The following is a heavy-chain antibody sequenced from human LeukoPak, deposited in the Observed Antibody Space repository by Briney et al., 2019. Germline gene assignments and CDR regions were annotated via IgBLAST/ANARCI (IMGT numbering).Heavy chain of an antibody. CDR1: GGSISSSSYY. V-gene: IGHV4-39*07. CDR3: ASHGDAVAPLNYYYYYMDV. J-gene: IGHJ6*03. D-gene: IGHD6-19*01. Sequence: NPSETLSLTCTVSGGSISSSSYYWGWIRQPPGKGPEWIGSIYYSGSTYYNPSLKSRVTISVDTSKNQFSLKLSSVTAADTAVYYCASHGDAVAPLNYYYYYMDVWGKGTTVTVSS. CDR2: IYYSGST.